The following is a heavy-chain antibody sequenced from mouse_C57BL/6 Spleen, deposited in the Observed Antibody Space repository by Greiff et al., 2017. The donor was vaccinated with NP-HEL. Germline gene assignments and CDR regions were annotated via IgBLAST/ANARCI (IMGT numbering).Heavy chain of an antibody. CDR3: ARVPYDYDDYYAMDY. J-gene: IGHJ4*01. CDR2: INYDGSST. V-gene: IGHV5-16*01. CDR1: GFTFSDYY. Sequence: EVTLVESEGGLVQPGSSMKLSCTASGFTFSDYYMAWVRQVPETGLEWVANINYDGSSTYYLHSLKSRFIISRDNASNSLYLQMSSLKSEDTATYYCARVPYDYDDYYAMDYWGQATSVTVSS. D-gene: IGHD2-4*01.